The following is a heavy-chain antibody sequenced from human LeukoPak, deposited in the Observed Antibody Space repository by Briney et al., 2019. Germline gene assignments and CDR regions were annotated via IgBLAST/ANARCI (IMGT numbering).Heavy chain of an antibody. Sequence: SETLSLTCTVSGGSISSSSYYWSWIRQPPGKGLEWIGSIYYSGSTYYNPSLKSRVTISVDTSKNQFSLKLSSVTAADTAVYYCARELGDYDFDYWGQGTLVTVSS. CDR3: ARELGDYDFDY. CDR2: IYYSGST. CDR1: GGSISSSSYY. J-gene: IGHJ4*02. D-gene: IGHD4-17*01. V-gene: IGHV4-39*07.